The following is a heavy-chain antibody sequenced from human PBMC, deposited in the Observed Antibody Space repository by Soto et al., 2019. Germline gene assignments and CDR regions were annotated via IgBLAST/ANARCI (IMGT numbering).Heavy chain of an antibody. CDR1: GFTFSSYA. CDR2: ISHDGINK. J-gene: IGHJ4*02. V-gene: IGHV3-30-3*01. CDR3: GRCTSTSCHLGSDY. D-gene: IGHD2-2*01. Sequence: RLSCAASGFTFSSYAMNWVRQAPGKGLEWVALISHDGINKYYADSVRGRFTISRDSSTNTLYLQMNSLRAADTAVYYCGRCTSTSCHLGSDYWGQGTLVTVYS.